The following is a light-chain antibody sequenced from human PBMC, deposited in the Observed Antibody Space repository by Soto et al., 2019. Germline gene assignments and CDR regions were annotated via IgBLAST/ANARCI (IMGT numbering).Light chain of an antibody. V-gene: IGKV3-20*01. Sequence: EIVLTQSPGTLSLSPGERATLSCRASQSVSSSYLAWYQHKPGQAPRLLIYGASSRATGIPYRFSGSGSGTDFTLTISRLEPEDFAVYYCQQYGRTPYTFGQGTKLEIK. CDR2: GAS. J-gene: IGKJ2*01. CDR3: QQYGRTPYT. CDR1: QSVSSSY.